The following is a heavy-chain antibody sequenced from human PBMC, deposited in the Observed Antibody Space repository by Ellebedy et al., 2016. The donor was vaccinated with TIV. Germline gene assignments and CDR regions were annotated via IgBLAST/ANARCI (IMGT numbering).Heavy chain of an antibody. CDR2: IKEDGSET. CDR1: EFPFSTFW. V-gene: IGHV3-7*03. J-gene: IGHJ4*02. Sequence: GESLKISCATSEFPFSTFWMTWVRQAPGQGLEWVASIKEDGSETYHVDSVRGRFTVSRDNAKNSLALQMNSLRADDTAVYYCVRGINIWRHWGQGTLVSVSS. CDR3: VRGINIWRH.